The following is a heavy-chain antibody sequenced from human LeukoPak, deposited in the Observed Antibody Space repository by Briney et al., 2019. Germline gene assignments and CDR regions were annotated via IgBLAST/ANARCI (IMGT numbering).Heavy chain of an antibody. CDR3: ARDTSSIWYSYYYYYMDV. CDR2: IYTSGST. CDR1: GGSISSGSYY. D-gene: IGHD6-13*01. V-gene: IGHV4-61*02. Sequence: SQTLSLTCTVSGGSISSGSYYWSWIRQPAGKGLEWIGRIYTSGSTNYNPSLKSRVTISVDTSKNQFSLKLSSVTAADTAVYYCARDTSSIWYSYYYYYMDVWGKGTTVTVSS. J-gene: IGHJ6*03.